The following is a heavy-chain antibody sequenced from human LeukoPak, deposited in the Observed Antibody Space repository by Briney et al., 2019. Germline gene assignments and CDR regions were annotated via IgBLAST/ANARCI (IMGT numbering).Heavy chain of an antibody. D-gene: IGHD5-12*01. V-gene: IGHV4-4*07. CDR1: GGSISSYY. CDR3: AREVATYSGYAQPFDY. J-gene: IGHJ4*02. CDR2: IYTSGST. Sequence: ASETLSLTCTVSGGSISSYYWSWIRQPAGKGLEWIGRIYTSGSTNYNPSLKSRVTMSVDTSKNQFPLKLSSVTAADTAVYYCAREVATYSGYAQPFDYWGQGTLVTVSS.